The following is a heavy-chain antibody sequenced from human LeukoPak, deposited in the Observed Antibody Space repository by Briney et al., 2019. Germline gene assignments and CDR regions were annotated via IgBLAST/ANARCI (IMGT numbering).Heavy chain of an antibody. J-gene: IGHJ5*02. D-gene: IGHD3-16*02. CDR1: GYTFTSYG. CDR2: ISAYNGNT. CDR3: ARVGNSDYVWGSYRWGNNWFDP. V-gene: IGHV1-18*01. Sequence: ASVKVSCKASGYTFTSYGISWVRQAPGQGVEWGGWISAYNGNTNYAQKLQGRVTMTTDTSTSTAYMELRSLRSDDTAVYYCARVGNSDYVWGSYRWGNNWFDPWGQGTLVTVSS.